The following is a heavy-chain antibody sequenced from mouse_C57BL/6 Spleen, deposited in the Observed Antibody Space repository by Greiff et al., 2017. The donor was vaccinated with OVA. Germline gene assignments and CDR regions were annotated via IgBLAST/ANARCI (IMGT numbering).Heavy chain of an antibody. CDR3: ARDYGRSPGDFDY. J-gene: IGHJ2*01. CDR2: IYPGSGST. V-gene: IGHV1-55*01. Sequence: VQLQQPGAELVKPGASVKMSCKASGYTFTSYWITWVKQRPGQGLEWIGDIYPGSGSTNYNEKFQSKATLTVDTSSSTAYMQLSSLTSEDSAVYYSARDYGRSPGDFDYWGQGTTLTVSS. CDR1: GYTFTSYW. D-gene: IGHD1-1*01.